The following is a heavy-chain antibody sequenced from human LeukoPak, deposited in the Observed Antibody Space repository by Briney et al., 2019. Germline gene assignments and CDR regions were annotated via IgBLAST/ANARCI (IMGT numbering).Heavy chain of an antibody. CDR2: IRYDGSNK. J-gene: IGHJ4*02. Sequence: GGSLRLSCAASGFTFSSYGMHWVRQAPGKGLEWVAFIRYDGSNKYYADSVKGRFTISRDNSKNTLYLQTNSLRAEDTAVYYCAKDIVLFGSMNDYWGQGTPVTVSS. V-gene: IGHV3-30*02. CDR1: GFTFSSYG. D-gene: IGHD2-21*01. CDR3: AKDIVLFGSMNDY.